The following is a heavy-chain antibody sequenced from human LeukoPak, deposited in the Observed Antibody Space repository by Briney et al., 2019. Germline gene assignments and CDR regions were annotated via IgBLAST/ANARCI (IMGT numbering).Heavy chain of an antibody. D-gene: IGHD6-13*01. V-gene: IGHV3-33*01. J-gene: IGHJ4*02. CDR1: GFTFSSYG. CDR3: AREGYPGGFDY. Sequence: GGSLRLSCVASGFTFSSYGMHWVRQAPGKGLEWVAVIWYDGSNKYYADSVKGRFTISRDNSKNTLYLQMNSLRAEDTAVYYCAREGYPGGFDYWGQGTLVTVSS. CDR2: IWYDGSNK.